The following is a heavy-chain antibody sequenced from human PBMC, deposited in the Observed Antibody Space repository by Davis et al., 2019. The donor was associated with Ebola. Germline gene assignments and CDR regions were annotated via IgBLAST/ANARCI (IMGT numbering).Heavy chain of an antibody. CDR2: IYHSGST. CDR3: ARGPSGYSSSWYYYYYGMDV. V-gene: IGHV4-38-2*01. J-gene: IGHJ6*02. D-gene: IGHD6-13*01. Sequence: PSETLSLTCAVSGYSISSGYYWGWIRQPPGKGLEWIGRIYHSGSTYYNPSLKSRVTISVDTSKNQFSLKLSSVTAADTAVYYCARGPSGYSSSWYYYYYGMDVWGQGTTVTVSS. CDR1: GYSISSGYY.